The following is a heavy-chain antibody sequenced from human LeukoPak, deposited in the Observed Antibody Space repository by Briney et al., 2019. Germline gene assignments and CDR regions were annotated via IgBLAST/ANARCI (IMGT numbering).Heavy chain of an antibody. CDR1: GGSFSGYY. Sequence: PSETLSLTCAVYGGSFSGYYWSWIRQPPGKGLEWIGEINHSGSTNYNPSLKSRVTISVDTSKNQFSLKLSSVTAADTAVYYCARGYGDYDYYYYYMDVWGKGTTVTVSS. V-gene: IGHV4-34*01. CDR2: INHSGST. J-gene: IGHJ6*03. CDR3: ARGYGDYDYYYYYMDV. D-gene: IGHD4-17*01.